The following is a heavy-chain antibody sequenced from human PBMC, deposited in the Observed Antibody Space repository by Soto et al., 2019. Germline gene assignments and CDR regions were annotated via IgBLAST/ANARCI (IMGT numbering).Heavy chain of an antibody. J-gene: IGHJ5*02. V-gene: IGHV4-30-4*01. CDR3: ARDGGPYYYDSSGYH. CDR2: IYYSGST. Sequence: SETLSLTCTVSGGSISSGDYYWSWIRQPPGKGLEWIGYIYYSGSTYYNPSLKSRVTISVDTSKNQFSLKLSSVTAAGTAVYYCARDGGPYYYDSSGYHLGQGTLVTVSS. D-gene: IGHD3-22*01. CDR1: GGSISSGDYY.